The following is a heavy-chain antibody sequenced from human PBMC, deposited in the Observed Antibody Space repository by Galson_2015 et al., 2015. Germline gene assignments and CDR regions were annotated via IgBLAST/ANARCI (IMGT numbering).Heavy chain of an antibody. J-gene: IGHJ6*02. Sequence: SLRLSCAASGFTVSSNYMSWVRQAPGKGLEWVSVIYSGGSTYYADSVKGRFTISRDNSMNTLYLQMNSLRAEDTAVYYCARDRGIDDSSGYYYGMDVWGQGTTVTVSS. D-gene: IGHD3-22*01. CDR3: ARDRGIDDSSGYYYGMDV. CDR2: IYSGGST. CDR1: GFTVSSNY. V-gene: IGHV3-53*01.